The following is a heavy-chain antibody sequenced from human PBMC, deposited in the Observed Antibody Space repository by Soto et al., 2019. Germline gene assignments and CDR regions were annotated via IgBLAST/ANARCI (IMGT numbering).Heavy chain of an antibody. J-gene: IGHJ5*02. CDR3: ARDQNDILTGYLPLKYNWFDP. D-gene: IGHD3-9*01. CDR2: IYTSGST. Sequence: PSETLSLTCTVSGGSISSYYWSWIRQPAGKGLEWIGRIYTSGSTNYNPSLKSRVTMSVDTSKDQFSLKLSSVTAADTAVYYCARDQNDILTGYLPLKYNWFDPWGQGTLVTVSS. V-gene: IGHV4-4*07. CDR1: GGSISSYY.